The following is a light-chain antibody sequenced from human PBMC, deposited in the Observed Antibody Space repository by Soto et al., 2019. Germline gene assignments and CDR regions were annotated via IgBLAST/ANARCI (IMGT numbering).Light chain of an antibody. V-gene: IGLV2-14*01. CDR2: AVS. J-gene: IGLJ1*01. Sequence: QSALTQPTSVSGSPGQSITISCTGTSSDLGGYNFVSWYQHHPGKAPKLIIFAVSNRPSGVSNRFSGSKSGNTASLTISGLQPEDEADYFCCSYTTSSTYVFGTGTKLTVL. CDR1: SSDLGGYNF. CDR3: CSYTTSSTYV.